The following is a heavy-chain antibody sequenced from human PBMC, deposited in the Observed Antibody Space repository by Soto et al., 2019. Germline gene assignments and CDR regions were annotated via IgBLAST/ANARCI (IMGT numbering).Heavy chain of an antibody. CDR2: SNNIRGHT. D-gene: IGHD6-19*01. CDR1: GFTLSDYY. V-gene: IGHV3-11*05. CDR3: AKAVADIYYYYYGMDL. Sequence: PGGSLRLSCAASGFTLSDYYMNWIRQAPGRGLEWISFSNNIRGHTEYADSVKGRFTTSRDNAKNSLYLQMNSLRAEDTAVYYWAKAVADIYYYYYGMDLWGQGTTVTVSS. J-gene: IGHJ6*02.